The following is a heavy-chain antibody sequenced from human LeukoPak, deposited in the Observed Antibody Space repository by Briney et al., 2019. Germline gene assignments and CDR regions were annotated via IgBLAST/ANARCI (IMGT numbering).Heavy chain of an antibody. Sequence: GGSLRLSCAVSGFTFSSYVMTWVRQAPGKGLEWVSGISGGGDRTYYADSVKGRFTISRDNSKNTLDLQMNSLRAEDTAVYYCAKGRRSGSNYNSFDYWGQGTLVTVSS. CDR1: GFTFSSYV. CDR3: AKGRRSGSNYNSFDY. CDR2: ISGGGDRT. V-gene: IGHV3-23*01. J-gene: IGHJ4*02. D-gene: IGHD3-10*01.